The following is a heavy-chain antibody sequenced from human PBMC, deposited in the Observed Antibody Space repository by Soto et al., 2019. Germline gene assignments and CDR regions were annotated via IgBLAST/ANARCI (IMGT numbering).Heavy chain of an antibody. D-gene: IGHD4-17*01. CDR3: AKAHDYGDYPDY. J-gene: IGHJ4*02. CDR2: ISGSGGST. Sequence: LRLSCAASGSTFSSYAMSWVRQAPGKGLEWVSAISGSGGSTYYADSVKGRFTISRDNSKNTLYLQMNSLRAEDTAVYYCAKAHDYGDYPDYWGQGTLVTVSS. V-gene: IGHV3-23*01. CDR1: GSTFSSYA.